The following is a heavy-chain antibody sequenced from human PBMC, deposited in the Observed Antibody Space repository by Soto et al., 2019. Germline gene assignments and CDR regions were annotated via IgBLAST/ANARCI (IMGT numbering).Heavy chain of an antibody. CDR3: ARGERTGYRSSSGDY. CDR2: INHSGST. V-gene: IGHV4-34*01. J-gene: IGHJ4*02. CDR1: GGSFRGYY. D-gene: IGHD6-6*01. Sequence: QVQLQQWGAGLLKPSETLSLTCAVYGGSFRGYYWSWIRQPPGKGLEWIGEINHSGSTNYNPSLKSRVTISVDTSKNQFSLKLSSVTAADTAVYYCARGERTGYRSSSGDYWGQGTLVTVSS.